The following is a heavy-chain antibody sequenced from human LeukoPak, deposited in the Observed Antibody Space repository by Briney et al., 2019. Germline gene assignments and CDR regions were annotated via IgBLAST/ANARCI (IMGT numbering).Heavy chain of an antibody. V-gene: IGHV4-31*03. J-gene: IGHJ4*02. CDR2: ISYSGNT. D-gene: IGHD5-12*01. CDR1: GVSISSVGYY. Sequence: SSETLSLTCTVSGVSISSVGYYWSWIRQYPGKGLEWIGYISYSGNTYYNPSLKSRVSISVDTSKTQFSLNPSSVTAADTAVYYCARVSGYDYFDYWGQGTLVTVSS. CDR3: ARVSGYDYFDY.